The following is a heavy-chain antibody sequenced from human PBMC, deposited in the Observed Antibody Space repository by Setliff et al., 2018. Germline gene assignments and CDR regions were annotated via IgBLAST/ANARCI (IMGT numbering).Heavy chain of an antibody. CDR2: ISTSSTYI. J-gene: IGHJ4*02. CDR3: AKVTNYYGSGSYLDY. Sequence: PGGSLRLSCAASGFTFSSYSMNWVRQAPGKGLEWVSSISTSSTYIYYADPVKGRFTISRDNSKNTLYLQMNSLRAEDTAVYYCAKVTNYYGSGSYLDYWGQGTLVTVSS. V-gene: IGHV3-21*04. D-gene: IGHD3-10*01. CDR1: GFTFSSYS.